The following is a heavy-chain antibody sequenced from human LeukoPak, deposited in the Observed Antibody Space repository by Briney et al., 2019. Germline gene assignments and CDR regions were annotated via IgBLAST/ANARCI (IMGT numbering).Heavy chain of an antibody. D-gene: IGHD3-22*01. CDR3: AREGDHYYDSSGFDY. CDR2: ISSSGSTI. V-gene: IGHV3-48*04. J-gene: IGHJ4*02. CDR1: GFTFSSYG. Sequence: GRSLRLSCAASGFTFSSYGMHWVRQAPGKGLEWVSYISSSGSTIYYADSVKGRFTISRDNAKNSLYLQMNSLRAEDTAVYYCAREGDHYYDSSGFDYWGQGTLVTVSS.